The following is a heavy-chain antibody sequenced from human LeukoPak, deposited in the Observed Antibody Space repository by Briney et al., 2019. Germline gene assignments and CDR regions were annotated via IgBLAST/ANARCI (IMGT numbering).Heavy chain of an antibody. J-gene: IGHJ4*02. CDR1: GFTFSTYG. CDR3: ANLSLGN. Sequence: GGSLRLSCAASGFTFSTYGMHCVRQAPGKGLEWVAVISYDGSNEYYADSVKGRFTISRDNSKNTLYLQMNSLRAEDTAVYYCANLSLGNWGQGTLVTVSS. CDR2: ISYDGSNE. V-gene: IGHV3-30*18. D-gene: IGHD3-10*01.